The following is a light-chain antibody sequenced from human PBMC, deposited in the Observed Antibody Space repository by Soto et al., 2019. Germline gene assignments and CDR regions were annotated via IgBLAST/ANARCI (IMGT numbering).Light chain of an antibody. CDR2: AAS. Sequence: EILMTQSPVTLSVSPGERATLSCRASQRIRGNLAWYQQKPGQAPRLLIYAASNRATGIPDRFSGSGSGTDFTLTISRLEPEDFAVYYCQQYGSSGTFGQGTKVDIK. CDR1: QRIRGN. V-gene: IGKV3-20*01. J-gene: IGKJ1*01. CDR3: QQYGSSGT.